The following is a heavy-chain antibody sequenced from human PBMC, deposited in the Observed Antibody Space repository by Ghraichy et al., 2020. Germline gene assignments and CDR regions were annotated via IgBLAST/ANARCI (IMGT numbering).Heavy chain of an antibody. CDR2: IGTAGDP. CDR3: ARGSSSWYTLDYYMDV. CDR1: GFTFSSYD. Sequence: GGSLRLSCAASGFTFSSYDMHWVRQATGKGLEWVSAIGTAGDPYYPGSVKGRFTISRENAKNSLYLQMNSLRAGDTAVYYCARGSSSWYTLDYYMDVWGKGTTVTVSS. D-gene: IGHD6-13*01. J-gene: IGHJ6*03. V-gene: IGHV3-13*05.